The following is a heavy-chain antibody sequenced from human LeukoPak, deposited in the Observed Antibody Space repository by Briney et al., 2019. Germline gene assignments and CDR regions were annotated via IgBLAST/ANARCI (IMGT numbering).Heavy chain of an antibody. CDR3: ARDRTRRGGPSGMDV. CDR1: GGSISSGXXX. Sequence: SGGSISSGXXXXXWVRQPPGXXXXXXXYIYHSASTYYTPSLKSRVTISVDRSKNQFSLKLSSVTAADTAVYYCARDRTRRGGPSGMDVWGQGTTVTVSS. V-gene: IGHV4-30-2*01. J-gene: IGHJ6*02. D-gene: IGHD2-8*01. CDR2: IYHSAST.